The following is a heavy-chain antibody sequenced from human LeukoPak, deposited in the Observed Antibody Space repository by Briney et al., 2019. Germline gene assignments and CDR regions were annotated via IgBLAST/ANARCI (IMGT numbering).Heavy chain of an antibody. Sequence: ASVKVSCKASGYTFTSYYMHWVRQAPGQGLEWMGIISPSGGSTSYAQKFQGRVTMTRDTSTSTVYMELSSLRSEDTAVYYCARGYCSGGSCDSYGYTPFDYWGQGTLVTVSS. CDR2: ISPSGGST. V-gene: IGHV1-46*01. J-gene: IGHJ4*02. CDR3: ARGYCSGGSCDSYGYTPFDY. D-gene: IGHD2-15*01. CDR1: GYTFTSYY.